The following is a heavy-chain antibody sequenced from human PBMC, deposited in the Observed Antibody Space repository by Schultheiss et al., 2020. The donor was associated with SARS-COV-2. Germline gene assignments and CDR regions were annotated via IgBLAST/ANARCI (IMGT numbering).Heavy chain of an antibody. V-gene: IGHV4-34*01. J-gene: IGHJ4*02. CDR1: GGSFSGYY. CDR3: ARRPDSSSRGVIGYYFDY. CDR2: IYYNGNT. Sequence: SETLSLTCAVYGGSFSGYYWSWIRQPPGKGLEWIGNIYYNGNTYYNPSLKSRVTISVDTSKKQFSLKLTSVTATDTAVYYCARRPDSSSRGVIGYYFDYWGQGTLVTVSS. D-gene: IGHD6-6*01.